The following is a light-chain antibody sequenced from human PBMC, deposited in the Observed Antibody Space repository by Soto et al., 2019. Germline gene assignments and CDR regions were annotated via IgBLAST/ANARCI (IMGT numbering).Light chain of an antibody. CDR1: QGIRNE. Sequence: DIQMTQSPSSLSAFVGDRVSITCRASQGIRNELGWYQQKPGKAPKRLIYPASSLQSGVPSMFSGRGSGTEFTLTISSLQPEDGATYYCLQHNRYPHTFGGGTKGDIK. J-gene: IGKJ4*01. V-gene: IGKV1-17*01. CDR2: PAS. CDR3: LQHNRYPHT.